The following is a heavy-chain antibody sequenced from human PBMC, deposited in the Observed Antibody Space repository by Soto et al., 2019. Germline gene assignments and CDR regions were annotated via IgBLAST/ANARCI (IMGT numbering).Heavy chain of an antibody. D-gene: IGHD3-9*01. CDR1: GGSISSSSYY. Sequence: SETLSLTCTVSGGSISSSSYYWGWIRQPPGKGLEWIGNIYYSGYTHYNPSLKSPVTISVDTSKNQFSLRLTSVTAADTAVYYCASLNYDFLTAYYYYYGMDVWGQGTTVTVSS. CDR3: ASLNYDFLTAYYYYYGMDV. J-gene: IGHJ6*02. V-gene: IGHV4-39*01. CDR2: IYYSGYT.